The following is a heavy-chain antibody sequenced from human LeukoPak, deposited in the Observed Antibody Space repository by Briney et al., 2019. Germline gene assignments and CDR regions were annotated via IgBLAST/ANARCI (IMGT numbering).Heavy chain of an antibody. CDR1: GFTFDDYA. CDR2: IIGGGGGT. CDR3: ARTPRNYFDY. Sequence: GRSLRLSCAASGFTFDDYAMSWVRQAPGKGLEWVSTIIGGGGGTYYADSVKGRFTISRDNSKNTLFLQMSSLRAEDTAVYYCARTPRNYFDYWGQGTLVTVSS. J-gene: IGHJ4*02. V-gene: IGHV3-23*01.